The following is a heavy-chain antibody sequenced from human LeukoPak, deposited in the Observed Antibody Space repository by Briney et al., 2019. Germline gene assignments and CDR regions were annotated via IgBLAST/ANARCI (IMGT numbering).Heavy chain of an antibody. CDR2: INPSGTGT. CDR1: GYTITNNY. V-gene: IGHV1-46*01. J-gene: IGHJ5*02. CDR3: AADHSMANTAWWFDP. Sequence: ASVKVSCKASGYTITNNYMHWVRQAPGQGLEWMGVINPSGTGTSYAQKFQGRITMSRDTSTSTVYMELSSLRSEDTAFYYCAADHSMANTAWWFDPWGQGTLVTVSS. D-gene: IGHD5-24*01.